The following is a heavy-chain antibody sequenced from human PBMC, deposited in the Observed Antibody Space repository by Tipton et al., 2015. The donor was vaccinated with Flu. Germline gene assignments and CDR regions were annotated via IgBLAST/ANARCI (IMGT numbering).Heavy chain of an antibody. CDR1: GFTFSSYA. V-gene: IGHV3-23*01. CDR2: ISGSGGST. D-gene: IGHD6-6*01. Sequence: SLRLSCAASGFTFSSYAMSWVRQAPGKGLEWVSAISGSGGSTYYADSVKGRFTISRDNSKNTLYLQMNSLRAEDTAVYYCAKRDQLVGGLHYYYYYGMDVWGQGTTVTVSS. CDR3: AKRDQLVGGLHYYYYYGMDV. J-gene: IGHJ6*02.